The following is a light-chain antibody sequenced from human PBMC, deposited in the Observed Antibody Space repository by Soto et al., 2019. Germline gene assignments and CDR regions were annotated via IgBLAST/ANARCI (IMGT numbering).Light chain of an antibody. CDR1: SSDVGNYNY. J-gene: IGLJ1*01. CDR2: EVS. Sequence: ALTQPPSVSRSPGQSITISCTGTSSDVGNYNYVSWYQQHPGKVPKLMIYEVSNRPSGISNRFSGSKSGNTASLTISGLQAEDEADYYCSSYTSSSTPYVFGTGTKVTV. CDR3: SSYTSSSTPYV. V-gene: IGLV2-14*01.